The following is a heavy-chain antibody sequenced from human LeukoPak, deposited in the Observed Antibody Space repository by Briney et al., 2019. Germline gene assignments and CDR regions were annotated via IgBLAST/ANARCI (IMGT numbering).Heavy chain of an antibody. J-gene: IGHJ4*01. CDR3: AKVYRVSSGDFIGYLDY. D-gene: IGHD4-17*01. CDR1: GFTFSSYA. CDR2: ISPSGDST. Sequence: PGGSLRLSCAASGFTFSSYAMHWVRQAPGKGLDWVSSISPSGDSTSYADSVKGRFTISRDNSKNTLHLQMNSLRADGTAVYFCAKVYRVSSGDFIGYLDYWGHGTLVTVSS. V-gene: IGHV3-23*01.